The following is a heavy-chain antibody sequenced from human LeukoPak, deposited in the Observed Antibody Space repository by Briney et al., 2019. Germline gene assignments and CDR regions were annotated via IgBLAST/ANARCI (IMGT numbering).Heavy chain of an antibody. D-gene: IGHD3-10*01. CDR2: INPSGGST. V-gene: IGHV1-46*01. J-gene: IGHJ4*02. CDR3: AREYYGSGSLME. Sequence: ASVKISCKASGYTFTSYYMHWVRQAPGQGLEWMGMINPSGGSTSYAQKFQGRVTMTRDTSTSTVYMELSSLRSEDTAVYYCAREYYGSGSLMEWGQGTLVTVSS. CDR1: GYTFTSYY.